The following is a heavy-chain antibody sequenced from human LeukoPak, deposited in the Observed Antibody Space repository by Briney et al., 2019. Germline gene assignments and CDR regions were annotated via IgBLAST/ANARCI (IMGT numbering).Heavy chain of an antibody. CDR1: GYTFTGYY. D-gene: IGHD2-2*01. V-gene: IGHV1-2*02. CDR2: INPNSGGT. CDR3: AREGPACSSTSCPFDY. Sequence: GASVKVSCKASGYTFTGYYMHWVRQAPGQGLEWMGWINPNSGGTNYAQKFQGRVTKTRDTSISTAYMELSRLRSDGTAVYYCAREGPACSSTSCPFDYWGQGTLVTVSS. J-gene: IGHJ4*02.